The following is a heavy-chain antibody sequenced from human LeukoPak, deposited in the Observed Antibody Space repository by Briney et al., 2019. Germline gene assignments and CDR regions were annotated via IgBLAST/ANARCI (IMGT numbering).Heavy chain of an antibody. CDR3: ARDHTQTSSLNFRNYYYYGMDI. CDR2: IYYSGST. CDR1: GGSIRSGDYS. J-gene: IGHJ6*02. Sequence: SQTLSLTCTVSGGSIRSGDYSWNWIRQHPGTGLEWIGYIYYSGSTYYNPSLTSRVTMSVDTSKNQFSLKLRSVTAADTAIYYCARDHTQTSSLNFRNYYYYGMDIWGQGTTVIVSS. V-gene: IGHV4-31*03. D-gene: IGHD1-14*01.